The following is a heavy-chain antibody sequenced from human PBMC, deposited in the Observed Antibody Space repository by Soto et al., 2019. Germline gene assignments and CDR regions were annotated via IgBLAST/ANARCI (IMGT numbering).Heavy chain of an antibody. CDR3: ARHRTSVTTGASGFDI. D-gene: IGHD4-17*01. CDR1: GGSISSYY. J-gene: IGHJ3*02. CDR2: MFSSGNT. V-gene: IGHV4-59*08. Sequence: SETLSLTCTVSGGSISSYYWSWIRQPPGKGLEWIGYMFSSGNTHYNPSLKSRVTVSVDTSKNQFSLKVSSVTAADTAVYYCARHRTSVTTGASGFDIWGQGTMVTVSS.